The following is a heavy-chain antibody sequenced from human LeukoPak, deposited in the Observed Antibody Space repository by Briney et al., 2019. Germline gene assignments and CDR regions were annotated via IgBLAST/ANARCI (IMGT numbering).Heavy chain of an antibody. D-gene: IGHD4-17*01. Sequence: ASVKVSCKASGYTFNSYDMNWVRQATGQGLEWMGWMNPNSGNTGYAQKFQGRVTMTRNTSISTAYMELSSLRSEDTAVYYCARGHDYADLDFDSWGQGTLVTVSS. J-gene: IGHJ4*02. V-gene: IGHV1-8*01. CDR3: ARGHDYADLDFDS. CDR1: GYTFNSYD. CDR2: MNPNSGNT.